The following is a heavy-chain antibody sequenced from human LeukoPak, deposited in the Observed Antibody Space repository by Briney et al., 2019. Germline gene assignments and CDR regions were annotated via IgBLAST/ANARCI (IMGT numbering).Heavy chain of an antibody. Sequence: GGSLKLSCAASGFTFSSYGMHWVRQAPGKGLEWVAFIRSDGSNKYYADSVQGRFTISRDNSKNTLYLEMNSLRAEDTAVYYCAKDQVAVAGTSYFNWFDPWGQGTLVTVSS. CDR1: GFTFSSYG. CDR2: IRSDGSNK. J-gene: IGHJ5*02. V-gene: IGHV3-30*02. D-gene: IGHD6-19*01. CDR3: AKDQVAVAGTSYFNWFDP.